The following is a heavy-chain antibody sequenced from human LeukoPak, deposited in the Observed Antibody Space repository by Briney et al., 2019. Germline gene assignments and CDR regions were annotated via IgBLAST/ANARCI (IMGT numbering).Heavy chain of an antibody. CDR2: ISYDGSNK. Sequence: GGSLRLSCAASGFTFSSYGMHWVRQAPGKGLEWVAVISYDGSNKYYADSVKGRFTISRDNSKNTLYLQMNSLRAEDTAVYYCARGSWGRWNYIAYYFDYWGQGTLVTVSS. CDR1: GFTFSSYG. D-gene: IGHD1-7*01. J-gene: IGHJ4*02. V-gene: IGHV3-30*03. CDR3: ARGSWGRWNYIAYYFDY.